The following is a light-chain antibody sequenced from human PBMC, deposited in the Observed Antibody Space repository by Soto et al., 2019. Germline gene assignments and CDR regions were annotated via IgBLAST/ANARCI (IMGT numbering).Light chain of an antibody. CDR3: GSYATSSTLVV. CDR2: EVS. CDR1: SSDIGAYDL. J-gene: IGLJ3*02. V-gene: IGLV2-14*01. Sequence: QSVLTQPASVSGSPGQSITISCSGTSSDIGAYDLVSWYQQHPGRAPKLIIYEVSNRPSGVSNRFSGSKSGNTASLTISGLQAEDEADYYCGSYATSSTLVVFXGGTKVTVL.